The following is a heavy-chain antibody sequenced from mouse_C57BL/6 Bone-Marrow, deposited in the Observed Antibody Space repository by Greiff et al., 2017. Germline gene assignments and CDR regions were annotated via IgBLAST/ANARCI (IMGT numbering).Heavy chain of an antibody. CDR3: ARWYLWLRLAMDY. CDR1: GFTFSDYG. D-gene: IGHD2-2*01. V-gene: IGHV5-17*01. J-gene: IGHJ4*01. Sequence: EVKLMESGGGLVKPGGSLKLSCAASGFTFSDYGMHWVSQAPEKGLEWVAYISSGSSTIYYADKMKGRVTISRDNAKNTLFLQMTSLRSENTAMYYCARWYLWLRLAMDYWGQGTSVTVSA. CDR2: ISSGSSTI.